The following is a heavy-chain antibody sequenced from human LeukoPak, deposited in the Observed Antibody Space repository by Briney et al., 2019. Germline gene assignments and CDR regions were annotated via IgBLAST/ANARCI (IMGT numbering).Heavy chain of an antibody. CDR2: IYYSGST. CDR1: GGSISSYY. J-gene: IGHJ4*02. CDR3: ARVPQYNWNYWYYFDY. V-gene: IGHV4-59*01. D-gene: IGHD1-7*01. Sequence: PETLSLTCTVSGGSISSYYWSWIRQPPGKGLEWIGYIYYSGSTNYNPSLKSRVTISVDTSKNQFSLKLSSVTAADTAVYYCARVPQYNWNYWYYFDYWGQGTLVTVSS.